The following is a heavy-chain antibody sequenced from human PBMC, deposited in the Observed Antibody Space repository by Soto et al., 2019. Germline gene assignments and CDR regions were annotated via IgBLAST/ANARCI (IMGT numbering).Heavy chain of an antibody. Sequence: TSETLSLTCTVSGGSISSYYWSWIRQPPGKGLEWIGYIYYSGSTNYNPSLKSRVTISVDTSKNQFSLKLSSVTAADTAVYYCAREVSYPGWFDPWGQGTLVTVSS. CDR2: IYYSGST. J-gene: IGHJ5*02. D-gene: IGHD1-26*01. CDR1: GGSISSYY. CDR3: AREVSYPGWFDP. V-gene: IGHV4-59*01.